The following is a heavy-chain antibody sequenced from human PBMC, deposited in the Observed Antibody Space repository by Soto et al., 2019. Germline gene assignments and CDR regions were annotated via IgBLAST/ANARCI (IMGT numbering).Heavy chain of an antibody. CDR3: ARHESTAYADYGPFAY. V-gene: IGHV4-34*01. D-gene: IGHD4-17*01. CDR1: GGSFSGYY. CDR2: INHSGST. J-gene: IGHJ4*02. Sequence: PSETLSLTCAVYGGSFSGYYWSWIRQPPGKGLEWIGEINHSGSTNYNPSLKSRVTISVDTSKNQFSLKLSSVTAADTAVYYCARHESTAYADYGPFAYWGQGTLVTVSS.